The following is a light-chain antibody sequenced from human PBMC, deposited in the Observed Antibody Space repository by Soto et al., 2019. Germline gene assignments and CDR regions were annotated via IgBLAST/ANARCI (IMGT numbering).Light chain of an antibody. J-gene: IGKJ4*01. V-gene: IGKV3-11*01. CDR3: QQRSDWPST. Sequence: EIVLTQSPATLSLSPGERATLSCRASHSVSSYLAWYQQKPGQAPRLLLYDASNRATVIPARFSGRGAGTDFTLTISSLEPDAFAVYYFQQRSDWPSTFGGGTKLQIK. CDR2: DAS. CDR1: HSVSSY.